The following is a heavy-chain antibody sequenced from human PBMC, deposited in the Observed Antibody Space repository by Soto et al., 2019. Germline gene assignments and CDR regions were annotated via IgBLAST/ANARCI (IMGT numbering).Heavy chain of an antibody. CDR1: GFTYSDYG. CDR3: AREPRVLAY. Sequence: EVQLVESGGGVVQPGGSLRLSCVASGFTYSDYGMAWVRQVPGRGLEWVAYMNPDGSQTFYVDSVKGRFTISRDNAKNSLYLRITSLRVEDTAVYYCAREPRVLAYWGQGTLVAVSS. V-gene: IGHV3-7*01. J-gene: IGHJ1*01. CDR2: MNPDGSQT. D-gene: IGHD3-3*01.